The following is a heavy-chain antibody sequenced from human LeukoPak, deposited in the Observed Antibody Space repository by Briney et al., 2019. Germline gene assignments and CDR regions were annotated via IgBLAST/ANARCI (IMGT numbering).Heavy chain of an antibody. CDR2: IYHSGST. D-gene: IGHD3-3*01. J-gene: IGHJ3*02. CDR3: ARDDFWSGPDAFDI. V-gene: IGHV4-38-2*02. Sequence: PSEPLSLTCTVSGYSLSSGYYRGWIRPPPGTGVEGIGRIYHSGSTNYNPCLKSRVTISVDTSKHQFSLKLSSVTAADTAVYYCARDDFWSGPDAFDIWGQGTMVTVSS. CDR1: GYSLSSGYY.